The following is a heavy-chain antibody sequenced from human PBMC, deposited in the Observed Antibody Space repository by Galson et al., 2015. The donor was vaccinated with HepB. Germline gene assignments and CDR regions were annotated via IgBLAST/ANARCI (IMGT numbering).Heavy chain of an antibody. CDR3: ARRLAMD. CDR2: ISSSSSSI. V-gene: IGHV3-21*01. CDR1: GFTSSSYS. J-gene: IGHJ4*02. D-gene: IGHD5-18*01. Sequence: SLRLSCAASGFTSSSYSMNWVRQAPGKGLEWVSSISSSSSSIYYADSVKGRFTISRDNAKNSLYLQMNSLRAEDTAVYYCARRLAMDWGQGTLVTVSS.